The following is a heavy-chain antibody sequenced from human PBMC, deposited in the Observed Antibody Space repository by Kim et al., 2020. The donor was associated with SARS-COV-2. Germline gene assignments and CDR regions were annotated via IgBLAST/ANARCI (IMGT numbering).Heavy chain of an antibody. D-gene: IGHD6-19*01. CDR3: ARGAVAGTGPRRYYYYGMDV. J-gene: IGHJ6*02. V-gene: IGHV3-74*01. Sequence: GGSLRLSCAASGFTFSSYWMHWVRQAPGKGLVWVSRINSDGSSTSYADSVKGRFTISRDNAKNTLYLQMNSLRAEDTAVYYCARGAVAGTGPRRYYYYGMDVWGQGTTVTVSS. CDR2: INSDGSST. CDR1: GFTFSSYW.